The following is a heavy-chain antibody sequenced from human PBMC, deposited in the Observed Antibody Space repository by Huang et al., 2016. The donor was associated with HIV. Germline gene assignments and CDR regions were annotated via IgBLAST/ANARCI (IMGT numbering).Heavy chain of an antibody. V-gene: IGHV3-30*02. Sequence: QVQLVESGGGVVQPGGSLRLSCTASGFTFGSFGMHWVRQAPGKELEWVAFIRYDGNNYDYADSVRGRFTISRDKSKDTLYLQMNRLRPDDSAVYYCAKDLTYTFGRHFDYWGRGTLVTVSS. CDR3: AKDLTYTFGRHFDY. CDR1: GFTFGSFG. D-gene: IGHD3-3*01. J-gene: IGHJ4*02. CDR2: IRYDGNNY.